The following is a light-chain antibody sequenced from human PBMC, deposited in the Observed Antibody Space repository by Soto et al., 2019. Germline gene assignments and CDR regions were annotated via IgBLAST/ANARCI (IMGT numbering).Light chain of an antibody. J-gene: IGKJ4*01. CDR2: WAS. CDR3: QQYYSTPLT. V-gene: IGKV4-1*01. Sequence: DLVLTPSPYSLAVSLGARATINCKSSQSVLYSSNNKNYLAWYQQKPGQPPKLLIYWASTRESGVPDRFSGSGSGTDFTLTISSLQAEDVAVYYCQQYYSTPLTFGGGTKVDIK. CDR1: QSVLYSSNNKNY.